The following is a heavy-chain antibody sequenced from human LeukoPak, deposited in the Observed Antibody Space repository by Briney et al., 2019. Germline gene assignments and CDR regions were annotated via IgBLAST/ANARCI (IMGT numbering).Heavy chain of an antibody. CDR1: GFSFSTYD. V-gene: IGHV3-23*01. J-gene: IGHJ4*02. CDR3: AKKPATIKFPFDI. D-gene: IGHD5-24*01. Sequence: GGSLRLSCVGSGFSFSTYDMGWVRQAPGKGLEWVSAISTTGGHTEDADSVKGRFTISRDNSQNTLFLQMHSLRAEDTAVYYCAKKPATIKFPFDIWGQGTLVTVS. CDR2: ISTTGGHT.